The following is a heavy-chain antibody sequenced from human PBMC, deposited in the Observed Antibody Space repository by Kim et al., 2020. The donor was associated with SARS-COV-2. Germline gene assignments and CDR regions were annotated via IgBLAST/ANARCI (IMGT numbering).Heavy chain of an antibody. J-gene: IGHJ4*02. Sequence: GGSLRLSCAASGFTFSSYAMSWVRQAPGKGLEWVSAISGSGGSTYYADSVKGRFTISRDNSKNTLYLQMNSLRAEDTAVYYCAKDLEEIAAAGTVKGDDYWGQGTLVTVSS. V-gene: IGHV3-23*01. CDR1: GFTFSSYA. CDR3: AKDLEEIAAAGTVKGDDY. CDR2: ISGSGGST. D-gene: IGHD6-13*01.